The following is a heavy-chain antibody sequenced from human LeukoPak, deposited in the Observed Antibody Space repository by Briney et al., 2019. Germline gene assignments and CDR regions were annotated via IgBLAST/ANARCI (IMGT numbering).Heavy chain of an antibody. CDR1: GFTVSSNY. D-gene: IGHD4-23*01. J-gene: IGHJ3*02. V-gene: IGHV3-53*01. CDR3: ARTTVESGRYDAFDI. CDR2: LYSGGSA. Sequence: PGGSLRLPCAASGFTVSSNYMSWVRQASEKGLEWVSTLYSGGSAYYADSVKGRFTISRDNSKNTSYLQMNSLRVEDTAVYYSARTTVESGRYDAFDIWGQGTLVSVSS.